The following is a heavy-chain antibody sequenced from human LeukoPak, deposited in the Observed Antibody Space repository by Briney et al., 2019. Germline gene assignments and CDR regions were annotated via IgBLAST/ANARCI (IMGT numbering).Heavy chain of an antibody. CDR3: ARQADSSGYYDAFDI. Sequence: GESLKISCKGSGYSFTSYWIGWVRQMPGKGLEWMGIIYPGDSDTSYSPSFQGQVTISADKSISTAYLQRSSLKASDTAMYYCARQADSSGYYDAFDIWGQGTMVTVSS. CDR2: IYPGDSDT. V-gene: IGHV5-51*01. D-gene: IGHD3-22*01. CDR1: GYSFTSYW. J-gene: IGHJ3*02.